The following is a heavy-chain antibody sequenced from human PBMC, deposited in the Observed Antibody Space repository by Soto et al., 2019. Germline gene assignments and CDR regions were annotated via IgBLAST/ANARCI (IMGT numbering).Heavy chain of an antibody. CDR1: DDSFSTHY. CDR2: IYYTGTT. CDR3: ARGPNWTDF. Sequence: QGQLQESGPGLVKPSETLSLTCTVSDDSFSTHYWSWIRQPPGKGLEWIGYIYYTGTTNYNPSLKSRVTISLDTSKMQFSLNLASVTAADTAVYYCARGPNWTDFWGQGTLVTVSS. V-gene: IGHV4-59*11. D-gene: IGHD1-20*01. J-gene: IGHJ4*02.